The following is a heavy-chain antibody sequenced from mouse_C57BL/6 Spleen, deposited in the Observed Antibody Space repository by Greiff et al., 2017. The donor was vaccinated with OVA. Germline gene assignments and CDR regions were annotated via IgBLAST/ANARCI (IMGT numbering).Heavy chain of an antibody. Sequence: DVKLQESGPGMVKPSQSLSLTCTVTGYSITSGYDWHWIRHFPGNKLEWMGYISYSGSTNYNPSLKSRISITHDTSKNHFFLKLNSVTTEDTATYYCARETYYYGSSPYWYFDVWGTGTTVTVSS. D-gene: IGHD1-1*01. V-gene: IGHV3-1*01. CDR1: GYSITSGYD. CDR2: ISYSGST. CDR3: ARETYYYGSSPYWYFDV. J-gene: IGHJ1*03.